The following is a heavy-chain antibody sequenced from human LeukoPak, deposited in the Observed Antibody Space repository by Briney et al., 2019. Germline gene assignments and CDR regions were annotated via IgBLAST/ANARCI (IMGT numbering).Heavy chain of an antibody. V-gene: IGHV4-59*01. CDR3: ARGLGSYSA. D-gene: IGHD1-26*01. CDR2: IYYSGST. J-gene: IGHJ5*02. CDR1: GGSISSYY. Sequence: PSETLSLTCTVSGGSISSYYWSWIRQPPGKGLEWIGYIYYSGSTNYNPSLKSRVTISVDTSKNQFSLKLSSVTAADTAAYYCARGLGSYSAWGQGTLVTVSS.